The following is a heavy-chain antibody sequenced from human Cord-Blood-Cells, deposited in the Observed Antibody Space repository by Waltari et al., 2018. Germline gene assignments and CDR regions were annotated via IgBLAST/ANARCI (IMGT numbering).Heavy chain of an antibody. CDR1: GFTFSSYA. Sequence: EVQLLESGGGLVQPGGSLRLSCAASGFTFSSYAMSWVRQAPGKGLDWVSANRGSGGRTYYADSVKGRFTISRDNSKNTLYLQMNSLRAEDTAVYYCAKDRAAGTSLYAFDIWGQGTMVTVSS. J-gene: IGHJ3*02. D-gene: IGHD6-13*01. V-gene: IGHV3-23*01. CDR3: AKDRAAGTSLYAFDI. CDR2: NRGSGGRT.